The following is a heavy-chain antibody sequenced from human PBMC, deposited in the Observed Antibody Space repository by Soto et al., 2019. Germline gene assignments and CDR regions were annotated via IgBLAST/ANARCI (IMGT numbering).Heavy chain of an antibody. Sequence: ASVKVSCKASGYTFTTYGISWVRQATRQGPEWMGWISAYNGNTNYAQKLQGRVTMTTDKSTSTAYMELRSLRPDDTAVYYCARGRNNFWSGPLHFDYWGQGTLVTVSS. J-gene: IGHJ4*02. CDR3: ARGRNNFWSGPLHFDY. CDR1: GYTFTTYG. V-gene: IGHV1-18*04. CDR2: ISAYNGNT. D-gene: IGHD3-3*01.